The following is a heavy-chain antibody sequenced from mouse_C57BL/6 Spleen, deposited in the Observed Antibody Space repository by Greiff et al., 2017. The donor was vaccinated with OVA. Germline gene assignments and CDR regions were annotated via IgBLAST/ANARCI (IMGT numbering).Heavy chain of an antibody. J-gene: IGHJ3*01. Sequence: VQLQQSGPELVKPGASVKISCKASGYTFTDYYMNWVKQSHGKSLEWIGDINPNNGGTSYNQKFKGKATLTVDKSSSTAYMELRSLTSEDSAVYYCARPYYFSWFAYWGQGTLVTVSA. D-gene: IGHD1-1*01. V-gene: IGHV1-26*01. CDR1: GYTFTDYY. CDR2: INPNNGGT. CDR3: ARPYYFSWFAY.